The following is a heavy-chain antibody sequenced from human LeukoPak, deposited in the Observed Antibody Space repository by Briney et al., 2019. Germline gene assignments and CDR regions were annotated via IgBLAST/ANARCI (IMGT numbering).Heavy chain of an antibody. CDR3: ASGEDSSGYYPAFDY. D-gene: IGHD3-22*01. Sequence: PGGSLRLSCAASGFTLSNYGMHWVRQAPGKGLEWVAVIWYDGSDKYYADSVKGRFTISRDNSKNTLYLQMNSLRAEDTAVYYCASGEDSSGYYPAFDYWGQGTLVTVSS. CDR2: IWYDGSDK. CDR1: GFTLSNYG. J-gene: IGHJ4*02. V-gene: IGHV3-33*01.